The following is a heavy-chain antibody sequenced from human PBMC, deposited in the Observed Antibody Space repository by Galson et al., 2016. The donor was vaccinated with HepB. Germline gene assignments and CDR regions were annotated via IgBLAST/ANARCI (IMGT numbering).Heavy chain of an antibody. D-gene: IGHD3-3*01. CDR2: VSLTNT. CDR1: GGSLLGYY. CDR3: ARDATVLGMSWFDP. J-gene: IGHJ5*02. Sequence: SETLSLTCDVYGGSLLGYYWSWIRQPPGKGLEWIGEVSLTNTNYNASLKSRVTMSVVRTKNQFSLRLRSVTAADTAIYYCARDATVLGMSWFDPWGQGTLVTVSS. V-gene: IGHV4-34*01.